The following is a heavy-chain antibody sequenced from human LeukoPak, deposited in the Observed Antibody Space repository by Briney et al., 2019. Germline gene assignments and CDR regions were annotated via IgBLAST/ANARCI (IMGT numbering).Heavy chain of an antibody. V-gene: IGHV3-74*01. CDR3: ARAVTYFYGSVTYDWFDP. CDR1: GFTFSSYW. CDR2: IESDGST. D-gene: IGHD3-10*01. J-gene: IGHJ5*02. Sequence: PGGSLRLSCAASGFTFSSYWMHWVRQTPGKGLMWVSRIESDGSTIYADSVEDRFTIPRDNGKNTVYLQMNSLRVDDTAMYYCARAVTYFYGSVTYDWFDPWGQGTLVTVSS.